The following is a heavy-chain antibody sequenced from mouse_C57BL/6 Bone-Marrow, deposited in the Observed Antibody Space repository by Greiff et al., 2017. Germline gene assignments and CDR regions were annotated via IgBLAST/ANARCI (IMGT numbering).Heavy chain of an antibody. CDR1: GYTFTSYW. CDR2: IDPSDSET. Sequence: QVQLQQPGAELVRPGSSVKLSCKASGYTFTSYWMHWVKQRPIQGLEWIGNIDPSDSETHSNQKFKDKATLTVDKSSSTAYMQLSSLTSEDSAVYYCAKMGYYYGSSYWYCDVWGTGTTVTVSS. D-gene: IGHD1-1*01. V-gene: IGHV1-52*01. J-gene: IGHJ1*03. CDR3: AKMGYYYGSSYWYCDV.